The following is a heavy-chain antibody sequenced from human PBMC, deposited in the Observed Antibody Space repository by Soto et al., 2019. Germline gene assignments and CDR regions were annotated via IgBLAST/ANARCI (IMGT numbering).Heavy chain of an antibody. Sequence: SETLSVTCSVSGGSISSGGYYWSWIRQHPGKGLEWIGYIYYSGSTYYNPSLKSRVTISVDTSKNQFSLKLGSVTAADTAVYYCASTRYSGYDCDYWGQGTLVTVSS. CDR2: IYYSGST. CDR1: GGSISSGGYY. D-gene: IGHD5-12*01. CDR3: ASTRYSGYDCDY. J-gene: IGHJ4*02. V-gene: IGHV4-31*03.